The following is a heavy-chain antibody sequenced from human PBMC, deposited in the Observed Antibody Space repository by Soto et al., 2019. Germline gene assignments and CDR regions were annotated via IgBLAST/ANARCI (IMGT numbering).Heavy chain of an antibody. CDR2: ISYDGSNK. Sequence: GGSLRLSCAASGFTFSSYGMHWVRQAPGKGLEWVAVISYDGSNKYYADSVKGRFTISRDNSKNTLYLQMNSLRAEDTAVYYCAKIVAGDYDFWSGYYSYGMDVWGQGTTVTVSS. J-gene: IGHJ6*02. D-gene: IGHD3-3*01. V-gene: IGHV3-30*18. CDR3: AKIVAGDYDFWSGYYSYGMDV. CDR1: GFTFSSYG.